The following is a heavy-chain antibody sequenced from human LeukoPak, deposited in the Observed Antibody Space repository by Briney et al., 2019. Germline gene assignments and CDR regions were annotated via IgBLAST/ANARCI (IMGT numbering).Heavy chain of an antibody. J-gene: IGHJ4*02. D-gene: IGHD6-13*01. CDR3: ARVGQQLAGLDY. CDR2: MIPILGIA. CDR1: GGTFSSYA. Sequence: GASVKVSCKASGGTFSSYAISWVRQAPGQGLEWMGRMIPILGIANYAQKFQGRVTITADKSTSTAYMELSSLRSEDTAVYYCARVGQQLAGLDYWGQGTLVTVSS. V-gene: IGHV1-69*04.